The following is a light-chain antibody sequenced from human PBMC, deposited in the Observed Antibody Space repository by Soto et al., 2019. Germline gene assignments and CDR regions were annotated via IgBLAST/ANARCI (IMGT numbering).Light chain of an antibody. CDR1: QSISSN. V-gene: IGKV3-15*01. CDR2: GAS. Sequence: EIVMTQSPATLSVSPGERATLSCRASQSISSNLAWYQQKPGQAPTLLIYGASARATDIPARFSGSGSGTEFTLTISSLQSEDFAVYYCQHYNNWPFTFGLGTKLEIK. J-gene: IGKJ2*01. CDR3: QHYNNWPFT.